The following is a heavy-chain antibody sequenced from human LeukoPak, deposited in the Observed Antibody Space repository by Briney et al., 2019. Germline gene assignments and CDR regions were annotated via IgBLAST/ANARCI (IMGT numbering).Heavy chain of an antibody. CDR3: ATGQSVDYYDTSGYPQGFDY. V-gene: IGHV1-18*01. Sequence: GASVKVSCKASGYTFTSYGISWVRQAPGQGLEWMGWISAYNGNTNYAQKLQGRVTMTEDTSTDTAYMELSSLRAEDTAVYYCATGQSVDYYDTSGYPQGFDYWGQGTQVTVSS. D-gene: IGHD3-22*01. J-gene: IGHJ4*02. CDR2: ISAYNGNT. CDR1: GYTFTSYG.